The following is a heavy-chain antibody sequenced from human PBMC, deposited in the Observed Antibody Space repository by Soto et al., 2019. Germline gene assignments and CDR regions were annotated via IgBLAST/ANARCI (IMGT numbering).Heavy chain of an antibody. V-gene: IGHV1-3*01. J-gene: IGHJ4*02. CDR2: INAGNGNT. Sequence: ASVKVSCKASGYTFTSYAMHWVRQAPGQRLEWMGWINAGNGNTKYSQKFQGRVTITRDTSASTAYMELSSLRSEDTAVYYCALSATIFGVVIGLDLDYWGQGTLVTVSS. CDR1: GYTFTSYA. CDR3: ALSATIFGVVIGLDLDY. D-gene: IGHD3-3*01.